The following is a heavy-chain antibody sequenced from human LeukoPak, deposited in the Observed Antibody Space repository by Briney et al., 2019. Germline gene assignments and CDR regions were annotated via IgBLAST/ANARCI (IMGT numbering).Heavy chain of an antibody. J-gene: IGHJ4*02. CDR3: ARQELMVYVFDY. CDR2: IYYSGST. Sequence: SETLSLTCTVPGGSISSYYWSWIRQPPGKGLEWIGYIYYSGSTNHNPSLKSRVTISVDTSKNQFSLKLSSVTAADTAVYYCARQELMVYVFDYWGQGTLVTVSS. CDR1: GGSISSYY. D-gene: IGHD2-8*01. V-gene: IGHV4-59*08.